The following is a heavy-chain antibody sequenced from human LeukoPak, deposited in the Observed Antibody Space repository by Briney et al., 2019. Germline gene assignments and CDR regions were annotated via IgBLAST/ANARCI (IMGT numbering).Heavy chain of an antibody. D-gene: IGHD2-21*02. Sequence: PGRSLRLSCAASGFTFSSYAMHWVRQAPGKGLEWVAVISYDGSNKYYADSVRGRFTISRDNSKNTLYLQMNSLRAEDTAVYYCARGYPPYCGGDCYTFDYWGQGTLVTVSS. V-gene: IGHV3-30-3*01. J-gene: IGHJ4*02. CDR1: GFTFSSYA. CDR2: ISYDGSNK. CDR3: ARGYPPYCGGDCYTFDY.